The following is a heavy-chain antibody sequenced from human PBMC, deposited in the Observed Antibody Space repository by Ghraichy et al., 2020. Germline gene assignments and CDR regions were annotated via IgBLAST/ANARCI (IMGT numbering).Heavy chain of an antibody. V-gene: IGHV3-23*01. D-gene: IGHD2-2*01. CDR3: AKSADIVVVPAAIY. CDR1: GFTFSSYA. Sequence: GESLNISCAASGFTFSSYAMSWVRQAPGKGLEWVSAISGSGGSTYYADSVKGRFTISRDNSKNTLYLQMNSLRAEDTAVYYCAKSADIVVVPAAIYWGQGTLVTVSS. CDR2: ISGSGGST. J-gene: IGHJ4*02.